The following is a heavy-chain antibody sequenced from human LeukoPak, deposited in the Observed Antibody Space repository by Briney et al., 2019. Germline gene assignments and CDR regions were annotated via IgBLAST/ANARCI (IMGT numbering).Heavy chain of an antibody. CDR3: ARDVSSGYYIDY. D-gene: IGHD3-22*01. CDR2: ISYDGSNK. Sequence: GGPLRLSCAASGFTFSSYAMHWVRQAPGKGLEWVAVISYDGSNKYYADSVKGRFTISRDNSKNTLYLQMNSLRAEDTAVYYCARDVSSGYYIDYWGQGTLVTVSS. CDR1: GFTFSSYA. V-gene: IGHV3-30*04. J-gene: IGHJ4*02.